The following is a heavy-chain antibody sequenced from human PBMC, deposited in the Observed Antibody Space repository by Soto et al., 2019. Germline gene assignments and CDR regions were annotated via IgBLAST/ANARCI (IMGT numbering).Heavy chain of an antibody. J-gene: IGHJ1*01. CDR1: GFTFSSYG. CDR3: AKGQFTVVTPGYFQH. Sequence: QVQLVESGGGVVQPGRSLRLSCAASGFTFSSYGMHWVRQAPDKGLEWVAIISYDGSNKYYADSVKGRFTISRDNSKNTLYLQMNMLRAEDTALNYCAKGQFTVVTPGYFQHWGQGTLVSVSS. CDR2: ISYDGSNK. V-gene: IGHV3-30*18. D-gene: IGHD2-21*02.